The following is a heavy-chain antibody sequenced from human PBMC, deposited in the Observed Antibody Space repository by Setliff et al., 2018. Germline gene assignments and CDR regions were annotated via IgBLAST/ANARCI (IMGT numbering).Heavy chain of an antibody. Sequence: ASVKVSCKASGYTFTDFGVSWVRQAPGQGLEWVGWISPHNGNTYYAPKFQGTVLMTADTSTTTAYLELRSLRSDDTAVYYCSRLVRFCTRIVCQRLSGDDYWGQGTQVTVSS. CDR1: GYTFTDFG. CDR2: ISPHNGNT. D-gene: IGHD3-10*01. J-gene: IGHJ4*02. CDR3: SRLVRFCTRIVCQRLSGDDY. V-gene: IGHV1-18*01.